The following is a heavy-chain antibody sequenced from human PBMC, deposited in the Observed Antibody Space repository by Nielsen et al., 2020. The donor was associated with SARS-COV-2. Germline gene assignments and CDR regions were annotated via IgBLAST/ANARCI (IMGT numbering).Heavy chain of an antibody. CDR3: AGHNYYYYGMDV. CDR1: GFTFSSYG. J-gene: IGHJ6*02. V-gene: IGHV3-30*03. CDR2: ISYDGSNK. Sequence: GESLKISCAASGFTFSSYGMHWVRQAPGKGLEWVAVISYDGSNKYYADSVKGRFTISRDNSKNTLYLQMNSLRAEDTAVYYCAGHNYYYYGMDVWGQGTTVTVSS.